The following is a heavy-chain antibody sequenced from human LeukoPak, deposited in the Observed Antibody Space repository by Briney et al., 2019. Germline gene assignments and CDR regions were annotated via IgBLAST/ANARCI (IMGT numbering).Heavy chain of an antibody. V-gene: IGHV3-53*01. J-gene: IGHJ4*02. Sequence: GGSLRLSCAASGFTVSSNYMSWVRQAPGKGLEWVSVIYSGGSAYYADSVKGRFTISRDNSKNTLYLQMNSLRAEDTAVYYCVRIYGDYSNYWGQGTLVTVSS. CDR1: GFTVSSNY. D-gene: IGHD4-17*01. CDR2: IYSGGSA. CDR3: VRIYGDYSNY.